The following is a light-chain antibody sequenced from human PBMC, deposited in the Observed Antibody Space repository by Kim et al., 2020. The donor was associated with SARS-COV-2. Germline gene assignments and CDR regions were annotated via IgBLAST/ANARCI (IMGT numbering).Light chain of an antibody. J-gene: IGKJ2*01. CDR3: QQYRYSPPEYT. Sequence: ETVLTQSPGTLSLSPGERATLSCRASQPVDNLYLAWYQQKPGQPPRLLIYGTLNRATGTPDRFSGSGFGTDFTLTITELEPDDFAVYYCQQYRYSPPEYTFGQGTKLEI. CDR1: QPVDNLY. CDR2: GTL. V-gene: IGKV3-20*01.